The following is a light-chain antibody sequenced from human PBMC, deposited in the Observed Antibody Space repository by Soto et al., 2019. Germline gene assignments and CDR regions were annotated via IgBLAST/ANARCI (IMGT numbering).Light chain of an antibody. J-gene: IGKJ1*01. CDR2: AAS. V-gene: IGKV1-27*01. Sequence: DIQMTQSPSSLSASVGDRVTITCRASQGISNYLAWYQQKPGKVPKLLIYAASTLQSGVPSRFSGSGSGPDFTLTISRLQPEDVATYYCQTYNSAPRTFGQGTTVEIQ. CDR1: QGISNY. CDR3: QTYNSAPRT.